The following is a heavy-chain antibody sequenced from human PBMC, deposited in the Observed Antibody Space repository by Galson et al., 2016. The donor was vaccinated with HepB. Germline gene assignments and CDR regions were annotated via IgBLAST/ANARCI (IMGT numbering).Heavy chain of an antibody. Sequence: QSGAAVKKPGESLKISCKGSGYSFTKNWIGWVRQMPGMGLEWMGIIYPGDSDTRYRPSFPGTVTISAGKSSSTASLQCGSLKASDTARNYWARLERSGWENKYVYYGLDVWGQGTRSPSP. CDR2: IYPGDSDT. CDR3: ARLERSGWENKYVYYGLDV. CDR1: GYSFTKNW. V-gene: IGHV5-51*01. D-gene: IGHD6-19*01. J-gene: IGHJ6*02.